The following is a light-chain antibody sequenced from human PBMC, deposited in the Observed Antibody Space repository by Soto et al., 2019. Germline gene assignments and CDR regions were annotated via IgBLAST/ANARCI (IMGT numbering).Light chain of an antibody. J-gene: IGKJ1*01. CDR3: QQYNSYWT. CDR2: DAS. CDR1: QSISSW. V-gene: IGKV1-5*01. Sequence: DIQMTQSPSTLSASVGDRVTITCRASQSISSWLAWYKQKPGKAPKLLIYDASSLESGVPSRFSGSGSGTEFTLTIISLQPDDFATYYCQQYNSYWTFGQGTKVDIK.